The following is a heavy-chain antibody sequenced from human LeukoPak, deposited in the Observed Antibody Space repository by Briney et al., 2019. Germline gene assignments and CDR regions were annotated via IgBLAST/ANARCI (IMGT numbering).Heavy chain of an antibody. CDR2: ISGSGGST. CDR1: GLTVSSNY. Sequence: PGGSLRLSCAASGLTVSSNYMSWVRQAPGKGLEWVSAISGSGGSTYYADSVKGRFTISRDNSKNTLYLQMNSLRAEDTAVYYCARGSYGDYGYWGQGTLVTVSS. D-gene: IGHD4-17*01. V-gene: IGHV3-23*01. CDR3: ARGSYGDYGY. J-gene: IGHJ4*02.